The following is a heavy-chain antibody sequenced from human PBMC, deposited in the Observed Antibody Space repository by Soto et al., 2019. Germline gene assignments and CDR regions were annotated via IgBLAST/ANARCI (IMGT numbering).Heavy chain of an antibody. D-gene: IGHD2-2*01. CDR3: ARVVILVPTASTHYYYHMDV. V-gene: IGHV1-69*01. CDR1: GGTFSNYA. CDR2: IIPIVGTG. Sequence: QVQLVQSGAEVRKPGSSVTVSCKVSGGTFSNYAISWVRQAPGQGLEWMGGIIPIVGTGSYAQKFQGRVTITADEPMTTAYMERSSLRFEDTAVYYCARVVILVPTASTHYYYHMDVWGPGTTVTVSS. J-gene: IGHJ6*02.